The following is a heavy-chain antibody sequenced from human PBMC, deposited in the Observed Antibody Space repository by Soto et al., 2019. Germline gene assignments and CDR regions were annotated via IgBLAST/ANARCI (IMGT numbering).Heavy chain of an antibody. V-gene: IGHV3-20*04. CDR1: GFTFDDYG. CDR2: VNWNGGST. J-gene: IGHJ4*02. Sequence: EVPLVESGGGVLRPGGSLRLSCAASGFTFDDYGMSWARQAPGKGLEWVSGVNWNGGSTGYADSVKGRFTISRDNATNSLYLQMNSLRAEDTAFYYCVRGASLNFDYWGQGTLVTVSS. CDR3: VRGASLNFDY. D-gene: IGHD1-26*01.